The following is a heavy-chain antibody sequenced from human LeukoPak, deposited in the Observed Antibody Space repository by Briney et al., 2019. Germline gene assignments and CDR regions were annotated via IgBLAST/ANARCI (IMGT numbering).Heavy chain of an antibody. CDR1: GGSFSGYY. D-gene: IGHD3-22*01. CDR2: INHSGST. V-gene: IGHV4-34*01. Sequence: SETLSLTCAVYGGSFSGYYWSWIRQPPGKGLEWIGEINHSGSTNYSPSLKSRVTISVDSSKNQLSLKLSSVTAADTAVYYCALNYYDSSGYPNAFDIWGQRTMVTVSS. J-gene: IGHJ3*02. CDR3: ALNYYDSSGYPNAFDI.